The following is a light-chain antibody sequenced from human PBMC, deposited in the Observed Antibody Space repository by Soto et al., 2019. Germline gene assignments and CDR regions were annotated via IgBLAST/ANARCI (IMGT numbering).Light chain of an antibody. CDR2: EVS. CDR1: SSDVGGYNY. V-gene: IGLV2-8*01. CDR3: SSYAGSNNLGV. J-gene: IGLJ2*01. Sequence: QSALTQPPSASGSPGQSVTISCTGTSSDVGGYNYVSWYQQHPGKAPKLLIYEVSKRPSGVPDRFSGSKSGNTASLTVSGLTAEDESDYYCSSYAGSNNLGVFGGGTKVTVL.